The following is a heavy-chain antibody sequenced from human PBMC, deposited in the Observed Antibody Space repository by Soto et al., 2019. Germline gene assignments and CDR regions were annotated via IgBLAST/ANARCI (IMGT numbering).Heavy chain of an antibody. D-gene: IGHD6-6*01. CDR1: GGSFSGYY. Sequence: SETLSLTCAVYGGSFSGYYWTWIRQPPGTGLEWIGEINHSGSTNYNPSLKSRVTISVDTSKNQFSLKLTSVTAADTAVYYCARERPDGARLDPWGQGTLVTVSS. CDR3: ARERPDGARLDP. CDR2: INHSGST. V-gene: IGHV4-34*01. J-gene: IGHJ5*02.